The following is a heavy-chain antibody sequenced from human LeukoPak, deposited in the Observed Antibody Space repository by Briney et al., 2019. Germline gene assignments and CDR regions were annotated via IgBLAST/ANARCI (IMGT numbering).Heavy chain of an antibody. CDR3: AGGDCGDYFSSEYYFDY. Sequence: GGSLRLSCAASGFTFSSYSMNWVRQAPGKGLEWVSSISSSSSYIYYADSVKGRFTISRDNAKNSLYLQMNSLRAEDTAVYYCAGGDCGDYFSSEYYFDYWGQGTLVTVSS. CDR1: GFTFSSYS. D-gene: IGHD4-17*01. J-gene: IGHJ4*02. V-gene: IGHV3-21*01. CDR2: ISSSSSYI.